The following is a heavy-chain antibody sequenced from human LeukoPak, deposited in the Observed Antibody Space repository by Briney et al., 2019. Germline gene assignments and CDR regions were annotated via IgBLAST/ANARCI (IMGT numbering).Heavy chain of an antibody. Sequence: GGSLRLSCAASGFTFSNYWMTWVRLAPGKGLEWVANIRRDGNEKHYVESMESRFIITRDNAKNSLYLEMDSLRVEDTAVYFCARHRDSDISGSSAGLDYWGQGTLVTVSS. V-gene: IGHV3-7*01. CDR3: ARHRDSDISGSSAGLDY. D-gene: IGHD3-22*01. CDR2: IRRDGNEK. J-gene: IGHJ4*02. CDR1: GFTFSNYW.